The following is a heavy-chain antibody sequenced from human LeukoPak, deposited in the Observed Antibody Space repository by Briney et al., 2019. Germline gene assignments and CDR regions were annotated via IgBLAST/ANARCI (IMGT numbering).Heavy chain of an antibody. CDR2: IYTSGST. J-gene: IGHJ4*02. V-gene: IGHV4-61*02. Sequence: SETLSLTCTVSGGSISSGSYYWSWIRQPAGKGLEWIGRIYTSGSTNYNPSLKSRVTMSVDTSKNQFSLKLSSVTAADTAVYYCASSDHKNTGSGFDYWGQGTLVTVSS. CDR3: ASSDHKNTGSGFDY. CDR1: GGSISSGSYY.